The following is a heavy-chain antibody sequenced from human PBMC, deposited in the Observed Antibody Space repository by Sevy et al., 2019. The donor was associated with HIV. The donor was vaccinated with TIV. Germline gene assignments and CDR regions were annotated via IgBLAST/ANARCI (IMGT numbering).Heavy chain of an antibody. CDR3: AKGGGGHYDPDEIGYYFYYYNMDV. CDR1: GFSFDSYG. CDR2: ISGSGTRT. D-gene: IGHD3-22*01. V-gene: IGHV3-23*01. Sequence: GGSLRLSCAVSGFSFDSYGMTWVRQAPGKGLEWVSGISGSGTRTYYADSVKGRFSISRDNSKNRLYMQMNSLRSEDTAIYYCAKGGGGHYDPDEIGYYFYYYNMDVWGKGTTVTVSS. J-gene: IGHJ6*03.